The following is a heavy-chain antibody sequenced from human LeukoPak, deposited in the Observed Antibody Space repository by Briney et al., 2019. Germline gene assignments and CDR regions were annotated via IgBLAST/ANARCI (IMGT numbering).Heavy chain of an antibody. Sequence: PGGSLRLSCAVSGFTFSSYWMTWVRQAPGKGQEWVAKIKEDGSEKYYVDSVKGRFTVSRDNVKNSLFLQMNSLRVEDTAAYYCARLHSAVYYGDAFDIWGQGTMVTVSS. V-gene: IGHV3-7*03. CDR1: GFTFSSYW. CDR2: IKEDGSEK. D-gene: IGHD3-16*01. J-gene: IGHJ3*02. CDR3: ARLHSAVYYGDAFDI.